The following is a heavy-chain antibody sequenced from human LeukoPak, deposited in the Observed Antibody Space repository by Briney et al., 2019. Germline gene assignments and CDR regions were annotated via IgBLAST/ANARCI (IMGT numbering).Heavy chain of an antibody. J-gene: IGHJ3*02. V-gene: IGHV4-39*01. CDR2: IFYSGNT. Sequence: SETLSLTCSVSGVSISETTYYWGWIRQPPGKGLEWIGSIFYSGNTYYNPSLKSRVTISVDTSNNQFSLKLSSVTAADTAVYFCARHVTSFHIWGQGTMVTVSS. CDR1: GVSISETTYY. D-gene: IGHD2-21*02. CDR3: ARHVTSFHI.